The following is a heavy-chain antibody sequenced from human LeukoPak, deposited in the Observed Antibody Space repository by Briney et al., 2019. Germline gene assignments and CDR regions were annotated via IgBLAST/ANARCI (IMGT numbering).Heavy chain of an antibody. CDR2: IIPIFGIA. CDR3: ARDPNYYGSRPHPFDY. D-gene: IGHD3-22*01. J-gene: IGHJ4*02. Sequence: SVKVSCKASGGTFSSYAISWVRQAPGQGLEWMGRIIPIFGIANYAQKFQGRVTITADKSTSTAYMELSSLRSEDTAVYYCARDPNYYGSRPHPFDYWGQGTLVTVSS. V-gene: IGHV1-69*04. CDR1: GGTFSSYA.